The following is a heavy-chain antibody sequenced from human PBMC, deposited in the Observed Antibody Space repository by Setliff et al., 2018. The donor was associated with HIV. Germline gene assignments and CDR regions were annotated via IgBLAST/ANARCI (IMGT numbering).Heavy chain of an antibody. CDR1: GGSFSGYY. Sequence: PSETLSLTCAVYGGSFSGYYWSWIRQPPGKGLEWIGDINPSGITHYNPSLKSRVTMSADTSKNQFSLKLSSTTAADTAVYYCARERGGGDTMMGDFDHWGQGTLVTVSS. D-gene: IGHD3-22*01. CDR2: INPSGIT. CDR3: ARERGGGDTMMGDFDH. J-gene: IGHJ4*02. V-gene: IGHV4-34*01.